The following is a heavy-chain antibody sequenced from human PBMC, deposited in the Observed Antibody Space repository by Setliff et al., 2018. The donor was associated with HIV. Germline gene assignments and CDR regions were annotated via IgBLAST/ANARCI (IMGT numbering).Heavy chain of an antibody. CDR1: GYTFTSYA. Sequence: ASVKVSCKASGYTFTSYAMNWVRQAPGQGLEWMGWINTNTGNPTYAQGFTGRFVFSLDTSVSTAYLQISSLKAEDTAVYYCARELGRGNHGSGSYYISTLFYYGMDVWGQGTTVTVSS. CDR2: INTNTGNP. CDR3: ARELGRGNHGSGSYYISTLFYYGMDV. D-gene: IGHD3-10*01. J-gene: IGHJ6*02. V-gene: IGHV7-4-1*02.